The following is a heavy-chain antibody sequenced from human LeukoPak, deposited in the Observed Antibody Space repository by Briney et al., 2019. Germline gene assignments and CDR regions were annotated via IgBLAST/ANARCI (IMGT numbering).Heavy chain of an antibody. CDR2: IKQDGSEK. J-gene: IGHJ4*02. D-gene: IGHD5-24*01. V-gene: IGHV3-7*01. CDR1: GFTFSSYW. Sequence: PGGSLRLSCAASGFTFSSYWVNWVRQAPGKGLEWVANIKQDGSEKYYVGSVKGRFTISRDNAKNSLYLQMNSLRAEDTAVYYCARELLGHGYNPGDFDYWGQGTLVTVSS. CDR3: ARELLGHGYNPGDFDY.